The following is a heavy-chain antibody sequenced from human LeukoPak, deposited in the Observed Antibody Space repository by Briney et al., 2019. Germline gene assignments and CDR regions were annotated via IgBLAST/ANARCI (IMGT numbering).Heavy chain of an antibody. CDR2: INHSGST. CDR1: GGSFSGYY. CDR3: ARVLGSGYSDY. J-gene: IGHJ4*02. D-gene: IGHD2-15*01. Sequence: SETLSLTCAVYGGSFSGYYWSWIRQPPGKGLEWIGEINHSGSTNHNPSLKSRVTISVDTSKNQFSLKLSSVTAADTAVYYCARVLGSGYSDYWGQGTLVTVSS. V-gene: IGHV4-34*01.